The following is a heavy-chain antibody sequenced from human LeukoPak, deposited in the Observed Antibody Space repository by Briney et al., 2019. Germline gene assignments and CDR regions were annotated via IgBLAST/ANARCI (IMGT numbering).Heavy chain of an antibody. CDR1: GFTFSSSA. Sequence: GGSLRLSCAASGFTFSSSAMHWVRQAPGKGLEWVAVISNDESNKYYALSVLGRFTISRDNSKNTLFLRMSSLSAEDTAVYYCARGTDTKPFWSGYWVDVWGQGTTVTVSS. J-gene: IGHJ6*02. CDR2: ISNDESNK. CDR3: ARGTDTKPFWSGYWVDV. V-gene: IGHV3-30*03. D-gene: IGHD3-3*01.